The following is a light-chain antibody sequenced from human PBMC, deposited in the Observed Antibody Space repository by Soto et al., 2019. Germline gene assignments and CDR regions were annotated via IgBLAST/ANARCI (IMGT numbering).Light chain of an antibody. CDR3: QQLNSYPLT. CDR2: AAS. V-gene: IGKV1-9*01. CDR1: QGISSY. J-gene: IGKJ4*01. Sequence: IQLTQSPSSLSASVGDRVTITCRASQGISSYLAWYQQKPGKAPKLLTYAASTLQSGVPSRFSGSGSGTDFTLTISSLQPEDFATYYCQQLNSYPLTFGGGTKV.